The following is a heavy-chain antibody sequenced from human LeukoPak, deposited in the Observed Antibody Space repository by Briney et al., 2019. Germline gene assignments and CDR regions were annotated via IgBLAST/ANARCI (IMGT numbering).Heavy chain of an antibody. D-gene: IGHD2-2*01. CDR1: GFTFSSYV. V-gene: IGHV3-23*01. CDR3: AKLTNKVAADADY. Sequence: GGSLRLSCAASGFTFSSYVMSWVRQTPGKGLQWVSTITASGGDTFYADSLKGRFTISRDNSENTLYLQMTSLRAEGTAVYYCAKLTNKVAADADYWGQGTLVTVSS. CDR2: ITASGGDT. J-gene: IGHJ4*02.